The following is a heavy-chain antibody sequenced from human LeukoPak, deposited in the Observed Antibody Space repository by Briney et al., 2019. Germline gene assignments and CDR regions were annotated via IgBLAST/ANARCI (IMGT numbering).Heavy chain of an antibody. D-gene: IGHD6-13*01. Sequence: PSETLSLTCTVSGGSMRSYYWSWIRRPPGKGLEYIGNIFYSGSTNYNPSLTSRVTISVDTSKSQFSLKLKSVTAADTAVYYCARTPSIAAAGIFDYWGQGILVTVSS. V-gene: IGHV4-59*01. J-gene: IGHJ4*02. CDR1: GGSMRSYY. CDR2: IFYSGST. CDR3: ARTPSIAAAGIFDY.